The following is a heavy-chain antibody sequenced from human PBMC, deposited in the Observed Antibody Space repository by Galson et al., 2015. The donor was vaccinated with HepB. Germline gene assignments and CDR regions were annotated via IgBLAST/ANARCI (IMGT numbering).Heavy chain of an antibody. J-gene: IGHJ4*02. CDR1: GGSFSGYY. D-gene: IGHD2-2*01. CDR2: INHSGST. V-gene: IGHV4-34*01. CDR3: ARAPTSWGVGRGLQYFDY. Sequence: SETLSLTCAVYGGSFSGYYWSWIRQPPGKGLEWIGEINHSGSTNYNPSLKSRVTISVDTSKNQFSLKLSSVTAADTAVYYCARAPTSWGVGRGLQYFDYWGQGTLVTVSS.